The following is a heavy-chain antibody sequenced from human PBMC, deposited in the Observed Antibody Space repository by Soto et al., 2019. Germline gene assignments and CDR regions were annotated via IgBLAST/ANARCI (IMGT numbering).Heavy chain of an antibody. Sequence: SETLSLTCTVSGGSISSYYWSWIRQPPGKGLEWIGYIYYSGSTNYNPSLKSRVTISVDTSKNQFSLKLSSVTAADTAVYYCARGTSYYYYYMDVRGKGTTVTVSS. CDR2: IYYSGST. CDR3: ARGTSYYYYYMDV. J-gene: IGHJ6*03. CDR1: GGSISSYY. V-gene: IGHV4-59*01.